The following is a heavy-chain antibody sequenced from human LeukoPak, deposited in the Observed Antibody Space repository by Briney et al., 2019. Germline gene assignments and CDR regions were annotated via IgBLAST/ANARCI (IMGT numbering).Heavy chain of an antibody. D-gene: IGHD3-3*01. Sequence: ASVKVSCKASGYTFTSYYMHWVRQAPGQGLERMGIINPSGGSTSYAQKFQGRVTMTRDTSTSTVYMELSSLRSEDTAVYYCARDSRPYDFWVYYYMDVWGKGTTVTVSS. CDR1: GYTFTSYY. CDR3: ARDSRPYDFWVYYYMDV. V-gene: IGHV1-46*01. CDR2: INPSGGST. J-gene: IGHJ6*03.